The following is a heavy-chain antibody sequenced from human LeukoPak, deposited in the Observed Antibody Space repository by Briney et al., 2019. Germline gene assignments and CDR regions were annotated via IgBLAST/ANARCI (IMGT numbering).Heavy chain of an antibody. V-gene: IGHV3-48*04. D-gene: IGHD2-8*02. CDR2: ISSSGSTI. CDR1: GFTFSSYW. CDR3: ATYRQVLLPFES. Sequence: GGSLRLSCAASGFTFSSYWMSWVRQAPGKGLEWVSYISSSGSTIYYADSVKGRFTISRDNAKNSLYLQMHSLRAEDTAIYYCATYRQVLLPFESWGQGTLVTVSS. J-gene: IGHJ4*02.